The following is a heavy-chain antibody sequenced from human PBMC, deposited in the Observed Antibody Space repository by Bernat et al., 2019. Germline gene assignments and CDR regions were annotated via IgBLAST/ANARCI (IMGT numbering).Heavy chain of an antibody. CDR3: ARENYYGSGSYF. Sequence: QVQLQESGPGLVKPSQTLSLTCTVPGGSISSGSYYWSWIRQPAGKGLEWIGRIYTSGSTNYNPSLKSRVTISVDTSKNQFSLKLSSVTAADTAVYYCARENYYGSGSYFCGQGTLVTVSS. V-gene: IGHV4-61*02. D-gene: IGHD3-10*01. CDR2: IYTSGST. J-gene: IGHJ4*02. CDR1: GGSISSGSYY.